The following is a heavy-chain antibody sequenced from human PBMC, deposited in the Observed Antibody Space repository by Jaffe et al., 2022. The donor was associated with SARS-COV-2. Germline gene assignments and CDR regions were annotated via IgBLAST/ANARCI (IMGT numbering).Heavy chain of an antibody. CDR3: ARDHYFDNTGYDAFDI. D-gene: IGHD3-22*01. Sequence: QVQLQESGPGLVKPSQTLSLTCTVSGGTIRTDGYYWSWIRQHPGKGLEWIGFISHRGSTYYNPSLQGRATISVDTSENRFSLNLNSVTAADTAVYYCARDHYFDNTGYDAFDIWGQGTTVTVSS. CDR2: ISHRGST. V-gene: IGHV4-31*03. CDR1: GGTIRTDGYY. J-gene: IGHJ3*02.